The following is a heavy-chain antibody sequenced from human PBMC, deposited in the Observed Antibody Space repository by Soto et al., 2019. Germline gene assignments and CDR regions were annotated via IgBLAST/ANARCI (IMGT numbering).Heavy chain of an antibody. J-gene: IGHJ6*03. D-gene: IGHD6-6*01. V-gene: IGHV1-46*03. CDR3: ARDSGSSSLYYYYYYMDV. Sequence: GASVKVSCKASGYTFTSYYMHWVRQAPGQGLEWMGIINPSGGSTSYAQKFPGRVTITTDTPPSTAYMELRRLRSEGTAVYYCARDSGSSSLYYYYYYMDVWGKGTTVTVSS. CDR2: INPSGGST. CDR1: GYTFTSYY.